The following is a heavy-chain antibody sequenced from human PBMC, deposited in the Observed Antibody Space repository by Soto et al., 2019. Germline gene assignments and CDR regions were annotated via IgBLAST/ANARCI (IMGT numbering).Heavy chain of an antibody. CDR1: GGSVSSGSYY. Sequence: SETLSLTCTVSGGSVSSGSYYWSWIRQPPGKGLEWIAYIYYSGSTTYNPSLKGRVAISMDTSKNQFSLKLSSVTAADTAIYYCARADSDSFWFDPWGQGTLVTVSS. D-gene: IGHD6-6*01. CDR3: ARADSDSFWFDP. CDR2: IYYSGST. V-gene: IGHV4-61*01. J-gene: IGHJ5*02.